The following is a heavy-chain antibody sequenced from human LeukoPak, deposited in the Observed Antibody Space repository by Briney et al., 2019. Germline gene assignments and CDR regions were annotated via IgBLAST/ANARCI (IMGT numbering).Heavy chain of an antibody. CDR2: INHSGST. V-gene: IGHV4-34*01. J-gene: IGHJ5*02. Sequence: NPSETLSLTCAVYDGSFSGFYWSWLRQPPGKGLEWIGEINHSGSTNQNPSLKSRVTVSVDTSKNQLSLKLGSVTAADTAVYYCARGVRRTTRIRGGHPYSWFDPWGQGTLVTVSS. CDR3: ARGVRRTTRIRGGHPYSWFDP. CDR1: DGSFSGFY. D-gene: IGHD3-10*01.